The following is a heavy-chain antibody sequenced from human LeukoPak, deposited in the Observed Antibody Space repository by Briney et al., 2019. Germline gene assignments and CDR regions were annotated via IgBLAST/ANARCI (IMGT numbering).Heavy chain of an antibody. J-gene: IGHJ4*02. CDR3: ATGYYFGSGSYGYLDY. CDR1: GFAVSSKY. CDR2: IYSSGDA. V-gene: IGHV3-53*01. D-gene: IGHD3-10*01. Sequence: GGSLRLSCAASGFAVSSKYMSWVRQTPGKGLQWVALIYSSGDAYTPDSVKGRFTISRDDSENTLYLQMDSLRAEDTAVYYCATGYYFGSGSYGYLDYWGQGTLVTVSS.